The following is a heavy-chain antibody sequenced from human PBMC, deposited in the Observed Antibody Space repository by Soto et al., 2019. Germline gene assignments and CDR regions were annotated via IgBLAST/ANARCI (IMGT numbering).Heavy chain of an antibody. CDR2: ISYDGSNK. J-gene: IGHJ6*02. D-gene: IGHD4-17*01. CDR3: AKDNYGDYPYYYGMDV. V-gene: IGHV3-30*18. CDR1: GFTFSSYG. Sequence: GGSLRLSCAASGFTFSSYGMHWVRQAPGKGLEWVAVISYDGSNKYYADSVKGRFTISRDNSKNTLYLQMNSLRAEDTAVYYCAKDNYGDYPYYYGMDVWGQGTTVTVS.